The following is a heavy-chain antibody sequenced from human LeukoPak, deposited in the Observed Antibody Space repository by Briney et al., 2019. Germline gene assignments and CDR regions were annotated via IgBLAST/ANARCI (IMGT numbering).Heavy chain of an antibody. Sequence: PGGSLRLSCAASGFTFSSYWMTWVRQAPGKGLEWVANIKQDGSEKYYVDSVKGRFTISRDNAKNTLYLQMNSLRAEDTAVYYCARFGDYYSFDYWGQGTLVTVSS. D-gene: IGHD2-21*02. CDR1: GFTFSSYW. CDR3: ARFGDYYSFDY. J-gene: IGHJ4*02. V-gene: IGHV3-7*01. CDR2: IKQDGSEK.